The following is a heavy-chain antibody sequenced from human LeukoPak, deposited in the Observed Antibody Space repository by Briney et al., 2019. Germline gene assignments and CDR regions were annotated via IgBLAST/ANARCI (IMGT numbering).Heavy chain of an antibody. V-gene: IGHV1-18*01. J-gene: IGHJ6*02. D-gene: IGHD3-22*01. CDR1: GYTFTSHG. CDR2: ISAYNGNT. Sequence: ASVKVSCKASGYTFTSHGISWVRQAPGQGLEWMGWISAYNGNTNYAQKLQGRVTMTTDTSTSTAYMELRSLRSDDTAVYYCARDITMIVVVDYGMDVWGQGTTVTVSS. CDR3: ARDITMIVVVDYGMDV.